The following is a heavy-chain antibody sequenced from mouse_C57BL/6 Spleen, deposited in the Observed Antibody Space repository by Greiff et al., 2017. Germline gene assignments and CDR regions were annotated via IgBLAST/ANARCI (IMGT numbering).Heavy chain of an antibody. CDR2: INPNNGGT. V-gene: IGHV1-26*01. CDR1: GYTFTDYY. Sequence: EVQLQQSGPELVKPGASVKISCKASGYTFTDYYMNWVKQSHGKSLEWIGDINPNNGGTSYNQKFKGKATLTVDKSSSTAYMERRSLTSEDSAVYYCARGGGNAMDYWGQGTSVTVSS. J-gene: IGHJ4*01. D-gene: IGHD1-1*02. CDR3: ARGGGNAMDY.